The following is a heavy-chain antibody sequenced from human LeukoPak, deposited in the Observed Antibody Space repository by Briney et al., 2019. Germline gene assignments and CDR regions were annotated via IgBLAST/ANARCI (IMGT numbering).Heavy chain of an antibody. D-gene: IGHD1-26*01. V-gene: IGHV3-48*04. J-gene: IGHJ4*02. CDR2: ISSSSSTI. Sequence: GGFLRLSCAASGFTFSSYSMNWVRQAPGKGLEWVSYISSSSSTIYYADSVKGRFTISRDNAKNSLYLQMNSLRAEDTAVYYCARATWATFDYWGQGTLVTVSS. CDR3: ARATWATFDY. CDR1: GFTFSSYS.